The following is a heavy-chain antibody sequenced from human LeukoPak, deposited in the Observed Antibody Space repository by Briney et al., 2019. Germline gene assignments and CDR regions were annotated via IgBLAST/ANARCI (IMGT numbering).Heavy chain of an antibody. V-gene: IGHV4-31*03. D-gene: IGHD3-10*02. CDR3: AAYVLGSARRFDP. J-gene: IGHJ5*02. CDR2: IYYRGST. Sequence: PSETLSLTCTVSGGSLSSVGYYCAWVRQPPGKGLGLIGYIYYRGSTYYSPSLKSRVTISLDTSNNQFSLNLSSVTAADTAVYYCAAYVLGSARRFDPWGRGTLLTVSS. CDR1: GGSLSSVGYY.